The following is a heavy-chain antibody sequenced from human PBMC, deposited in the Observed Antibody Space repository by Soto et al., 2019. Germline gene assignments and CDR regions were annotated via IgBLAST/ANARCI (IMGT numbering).Heavy chain of an antibody. J-gene: IGHJ6*02. CDR1: GYSFTDYQ. CDR3: ARGDSTDCSNGVCSFFYNHDMDV. CDR2: INPKSGGT. D-gene: IGHD2-8*01. V-gene: IGHV1-2*04. Sequence: VELSCKASGYSFTDYQIHWVRQAPGQGLEWRGRINPKSGGTSTAQKFQGWVTMTTDTSISTASMELTRLTSDDRATYYCARGDSTDCSNGVCSFFYNHDMDVWGQGTTLTDPS.